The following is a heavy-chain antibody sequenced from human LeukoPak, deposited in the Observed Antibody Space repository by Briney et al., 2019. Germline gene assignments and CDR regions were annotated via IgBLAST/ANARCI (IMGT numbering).Heavy chain of an antibody. CDR2: IYPGDSDT. J-gene: IGHJ4*02. Sequence: GESLKISCKGSGYSFTSYWIGWVRQMPGKGLEWMGNIYPGDSDTRYSPSFQGQVTISADKSISTAYLQWSSLKASDTAMYYCARPAWEIGSGPDYWGQGTLVTVSS. V-gene: IGHV5-51*01. CDR1: GYSFTSYW. CDR3: ARPAWEIGSGPDY. D-gene: IGHD3-10*01.